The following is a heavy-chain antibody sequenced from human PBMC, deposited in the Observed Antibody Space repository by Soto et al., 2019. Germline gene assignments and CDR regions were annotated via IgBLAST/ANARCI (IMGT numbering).Heavy chain of an antibody. Sequence: VASVKVSCKATGYTFTGHYIHWMRQAPGQGPEWMGWIVPSTGGTKYAQKFQGRVTMTRDTSSSTAYMELSGLRSDDTAVYYCAREQTKTTLMNYFDPWGQGTLVTSPQ. CDR1: GYTFTGHY. V-gene: IGHV1-2*02. D-gene: IGHD1-1*01. CDR2: IVPSTGGT. CDR3: AREQTKTTLMNYFDP. J-gene: IGHJ5*02.